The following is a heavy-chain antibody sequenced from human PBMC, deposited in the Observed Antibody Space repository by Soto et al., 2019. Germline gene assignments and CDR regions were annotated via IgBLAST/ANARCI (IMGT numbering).Heavy chain of an antibody. CDR3: ASDGYCSNTSCYCSEYSYYGMEV. CDR1: GFTFSSYG. Sequence: QVQLVESGGGVVQPGRSLRLSCAASGFTFSSYGMHWVRQAPGKGLEWVAVIWYDGSNKYYADSVKGRFTTSRDKSKNPLYLQMNSLRAEATAAYYCASDGYCSNTSCYCSEYSYYGMEVWGHGTTVTVSS. D-gene: IGHD2-2*01. CDR2: IWYDGSNK. J-gene: IGHJ6*02. V-gene: IGHV3-33*01.